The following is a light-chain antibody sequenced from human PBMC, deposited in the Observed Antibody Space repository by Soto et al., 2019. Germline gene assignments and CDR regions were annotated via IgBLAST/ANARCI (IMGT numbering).Light chain of an antibody. CDR1: SSDVGAYEF. V-gene: IGLV2-11*01. Sequence: QSVLTQPRSVSGSPGQSVTISCTGTSSDVGAYEFVSWYQQHPGKAPKLMIYDVTKRPSGVPDRFSGSKSGNTASLTISGLQAEDEADYYCCSYAGRYTWVFGGGTKLTVL. CDR2: DVT. CDR3: CSYAGRYTWV. J-gene: IGLJ3*02.